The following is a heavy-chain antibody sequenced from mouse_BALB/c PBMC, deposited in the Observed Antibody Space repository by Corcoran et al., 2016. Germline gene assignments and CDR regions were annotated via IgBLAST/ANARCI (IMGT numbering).Heavy chain of an antibody. J-gene: IGHJ3*01. D-gene: IGHD2-10*02. CDR1: VFNIKDTY. CDR2: IDPANGNT. CDR3: AYGNYEAWFAY. V-gene: IGHV14-3*02. Sequence: EVHLQPSGSELVKPGASVKLSCTASVFNIKDTYMHWVKQRPAHGLEWIGRIDPANGNTKYDPKFQGNATITADTSSNTAYLQLSSLTSEDTAVYYCAYGNYEAWFAYCGQGTLVIVYA.